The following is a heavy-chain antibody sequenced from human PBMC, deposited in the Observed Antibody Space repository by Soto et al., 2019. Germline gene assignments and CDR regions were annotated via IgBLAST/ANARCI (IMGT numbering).Heavy chain of an antibody. V-gene: IGHV3-21*06. CDR3: ARDQGGSYDSWFDP. J-gene: IGHJ5*02. Sequence: EVQVVESGGGLVKPGGSLRLSCTFTFSMYSMNWVRQAPGKGLEWVASISSGSAYIKYAESVKGRFTISRDNAKNSLHLQMNSLRAEDTAIYHCARDQGGSYDSWFDPWVQGTLVTVSS. D-gene: IGHD1-26*01. CDR2: ISSGSAYI. CDR1: TFSMYS.